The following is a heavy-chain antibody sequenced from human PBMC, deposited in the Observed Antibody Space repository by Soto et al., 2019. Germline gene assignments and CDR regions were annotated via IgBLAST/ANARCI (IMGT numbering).Heavy chain of an antibody. CDR1: GFTFSSYA. CDR3: AKDLVAAAVVYYYGMDV. CDR2: ISGSGGST. D-gene: IGHD6-13*01. J-gene: IGHJ6*02. Sequence: HPGGSLRLSCAASGFTFSSYAMSWVRQAPGKGLEWVSAISGSGGSTYYADSVKGRFTISRDNSKNTLYLQMNSLRAEDTAVYYCAKDLVAAAVVYYYGMDVWGQGTKVTVSS. V-gene: IGHV3-23*01.